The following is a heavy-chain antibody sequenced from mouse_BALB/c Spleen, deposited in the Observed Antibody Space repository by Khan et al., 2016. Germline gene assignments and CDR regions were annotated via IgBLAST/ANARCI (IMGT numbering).Heavy chain of an antibody. CDR1: GFTFSSYA. J-gene: IGHJ4*01. CDR3: AREGNALDY. CDR2: ISSGGTT. Sequence: EVELVESGGGLVKPGGSLKFSCAASGFTFSSYAMSLVRQPPEKRLEWVASISSGGTTYYPDSVKGRFTISRDDARNILYLQMNSLRSEDTAIYYCAREGNALDYWGQGTSVTVSS. V-gene: IGHV5-6-5*01.